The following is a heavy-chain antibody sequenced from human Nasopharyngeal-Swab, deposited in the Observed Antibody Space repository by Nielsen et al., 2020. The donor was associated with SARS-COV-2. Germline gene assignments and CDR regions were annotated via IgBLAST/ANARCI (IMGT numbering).Heavy chain of an antibody. J-gene: IGHJ6*03. D-gene: IGHD1-1*01. CDR3: ATDRTTGTKGPGYYYYYTDV. Sequence: SDTLSLTCTVSGGSIISGSYYWSWIRQPPGKGLDWTGYIYYIGSTNYNPSLKSRVTLSVDTSKNRFSLKLSSVTAAHTAVYYCATDRTTGTKGPGYYYYYTDVCGKGTTVTVSS. CDR1: GGSIISGSYY. V-gene: IGHV4-61*01. CDR2: IYYIGST.